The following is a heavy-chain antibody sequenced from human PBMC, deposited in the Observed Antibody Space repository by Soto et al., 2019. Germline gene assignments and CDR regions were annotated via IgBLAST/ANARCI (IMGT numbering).Heavy chain of an antibody. CDR1: GFTFNDYA. J-gene: IGHJ2*01. V-gene: IGHV3-11*01. CDR3: ARDHCSRSNCYTRWYFDL. D-gene: IGHD2-2*02. CDR2: ISNTGTTI. Sequence: QVQLVESGGGLVKPGGSLRLSCTASGFTFNDYAMNWFRQAPGKGLEWISDISNTGTTIYYADSVKGRFTISRDTSKNSLFLQMNSMRGEATALYYCARDHCSRSNCYTRWYFDLWGRGTLVTVSS.